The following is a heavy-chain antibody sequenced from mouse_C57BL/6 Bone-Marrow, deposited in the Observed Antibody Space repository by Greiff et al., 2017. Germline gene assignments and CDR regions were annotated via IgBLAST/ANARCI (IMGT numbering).Heavy chain of an antibody. Sequence: VQLQQPGAELVRPGTSVKLSCKASGYTFTSYWMHWVTQRPGQGLEWIGVIDPSDSYTNYNQKFKGKATLTVATSSSTAYMERSSLTSEDSAVYYCARSYCYGSSWIYWGQGTTLTVSA. CDR1: GYTFTSYW. CDR3: ARSYCYGSSWIY. J-gene: IGHJ2*01. V-gene: IGHV1-59*01. D-gene: IGHD1-1*01. CDR2: IDPSDSYT.